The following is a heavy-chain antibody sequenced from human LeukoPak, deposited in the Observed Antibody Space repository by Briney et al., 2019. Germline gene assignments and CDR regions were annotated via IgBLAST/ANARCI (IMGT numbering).Heavy chain of an antibody. V-gene: IGHV4-31*03. CDR3: ARGHNYYYGSGSYSFDY. J-gene: IGHJ4*02. CDR1: GGSISSGGYY. D-gene: IGHD3-10*01. CDR2: IYYSGST. Sequence: SQTLSLTCTVSGGSISSGGYYWSWIRQHPGKGLEWIGYIYYSGSTYYNPSLKSRVTISVDTSKNQFSLKLSSVTAADTAVYYCARGHNYYYGSGSYSFDYWGQGTLVTVSS.